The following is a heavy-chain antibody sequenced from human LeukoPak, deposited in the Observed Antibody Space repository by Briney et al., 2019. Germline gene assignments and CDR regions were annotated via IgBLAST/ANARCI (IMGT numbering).Heavy chain of an antibody. CDR3: ATDRREEPSNYDRNRFAY. V-gene: IGHV3-7*05. CDR2: IREDGSEK. D-gene: IGHD3-22*01. CDR1: GFTFNNYW. J-gene: IGHJ4*02. Sequence: TGGSLRLSCVASGFTFNNYWMNWVRQAPGRGLEWVANIREDGSEKNYVDSVKGRFTISRGNAKNSLYLQMDNLRAEDTAVFYCATDRREEPSNYDRNRFAYWGQGTLVAVSS.